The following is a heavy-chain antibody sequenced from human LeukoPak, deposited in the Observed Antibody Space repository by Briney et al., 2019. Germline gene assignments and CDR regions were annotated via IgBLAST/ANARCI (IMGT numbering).Heavy chain of an antibody. CDR2: IYHSGST. CDR3: ARKVVLQLARTYWYFDL. CDR1: GGSISSGGYS. J-gene: IGHJ2*01. V-gene: IGHV4-30-2*01. D-gene: IGHD2-8*02. Sequence: PSETLSLTCAVSGGSISSGGYSWSWIRQPPGKGLEWIGYIYHSGSTYYNPSLKSRVTISVDRSKNQFSLKLSSVTAADTAVYYCARKVVLQLARTYWYFDLWGRGTLVTVPS.